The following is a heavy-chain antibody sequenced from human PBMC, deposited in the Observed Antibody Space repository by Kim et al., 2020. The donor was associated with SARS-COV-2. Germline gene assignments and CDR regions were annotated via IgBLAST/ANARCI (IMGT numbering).Heavy chain of an antibody. D-gene: IGHD3-22*01. Sequence: KLQGRVTMTTDTSTSTAYMELRSLRSDDTAVYYCATMNYDSSGSYPLFDYWGQGTLVTVSS. CDR3: ATMNYDSSGSYPLFDY. V-gene: IGHV1-18*01. J-gene: IGHJ4*02.